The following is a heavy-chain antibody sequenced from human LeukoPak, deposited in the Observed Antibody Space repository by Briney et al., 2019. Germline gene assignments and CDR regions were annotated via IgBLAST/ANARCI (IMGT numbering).Heavy chain of an antibody. J-gene: IGHJ4*02. CDR2: INPSGGST. CDR3: ARETSTGCFDY. D-gene: IGHD4-17*01. Sequence: ASVKVSCKASGFTFTRSAMHWVRQAPGQGLEWMGIINPSGGSTNYAQKFQGRVTMTRDTSTSTVYMELSSLRSEDTAVYYCARETSTGCFDYWGQGTLVTVSS. CDR1: GFTFTRSA. V-gene: IGHV1-46*01.